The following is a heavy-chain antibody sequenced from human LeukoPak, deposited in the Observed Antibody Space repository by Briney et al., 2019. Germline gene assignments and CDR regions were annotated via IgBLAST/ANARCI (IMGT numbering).Heavy chain of an antibody. V-gene: IGHV4-34*01. D-gene: IGHD4-17*01. CDR1: GGSFSDYY. J-gene: IGHJ5*02. CDR2: INNSGST. CDR3: AQGHDYGDYLNWFDP. Sequence: SETLSLTCAVYGGSFSDYYWSWIRQPPGKGLEWIGEINNSGSTNYNPSLKSRVTISVDTSKNQFSLKLSSVTAADTAVYYCAQGHDYGDYLNWFDPWGQGTLVTVSS.